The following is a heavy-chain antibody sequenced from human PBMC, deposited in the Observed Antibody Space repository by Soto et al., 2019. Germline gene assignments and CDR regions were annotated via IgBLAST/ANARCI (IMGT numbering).Heavy chain of an antibody. V-gene: IGHV3-30*18. Sequence: QPGGSLRLSCAASGFTFSSYGMHWVRQAPGKGLEWVAVISYDGSNKYYADSVKGRFTISRDNSKNTLYLQMNSLRAEDTAVYYCAKEYYYDSSGSYWGQGTLVTVSS. J-gene: IGHJ4*02. D-gene: IGHD3-22*01. CDR3: AKEYYYDSSGSY. CDR2: ISYDGSNK. CDR1: GFTFSSYG.